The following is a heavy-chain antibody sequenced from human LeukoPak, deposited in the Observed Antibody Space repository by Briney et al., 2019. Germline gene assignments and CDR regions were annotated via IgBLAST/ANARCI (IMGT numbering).Heavy chain of an antibody. D-gene: IGHD3-22*01. CDR1: GYTFTSYA. CDR3: ANPRYDSSGYYYVD. Sequence: ASVKVSCKASGYTFTSYAMHWVRQAPGQRLEWMGWINAGSGNTKYSQKFQGRVTITRDTSASTGYMELSSLRSEDTAVYYCANPRYDSSGYYYVDWGQGTLVTVSS. CDR2: INAGSGNT. J-gene: IGHJ4*02. V-gene: IGHV1-3*01.